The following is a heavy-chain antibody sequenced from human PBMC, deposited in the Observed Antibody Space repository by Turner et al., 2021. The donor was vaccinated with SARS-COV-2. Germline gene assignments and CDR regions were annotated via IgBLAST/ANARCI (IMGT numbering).Heavy chain of an antibody. CDR1: VGSISSSSYS. J-gene: IGHJ2*01. D-gene: IGHD3-22*01. V-gene: IGHV4-39*01. CDR3: ATPSVSYDSSGYFHFDL. CDR2: IYYSGST. Sequence: QLQLQESGPGLVKPSETLSLTCTVSVGSISSSSYSWGWLRQPPGKGLEWIGSIYYSGSTYYNPSLKSRVTISVDTSKNQFSLKLSSVTAADTAVYYCATPSVSYDSSGYFHFDLWGRGTLVTVSS.